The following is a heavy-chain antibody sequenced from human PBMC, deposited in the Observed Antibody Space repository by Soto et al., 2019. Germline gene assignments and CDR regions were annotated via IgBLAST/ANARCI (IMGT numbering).Heavy chain of an antibody. Sequence: GGSLRLSCAASVTTLSSYAMSWVRQAPGKGLEWVSAISGSGGSTYYADSVKGRFTISRDNSKNTLNLQMNSLRAEDTAVYYCAKQPLATTGSRWFDPWGQGTLVTVSS. D-gene: IGHD1-1*01. J-gene: IGHJ5*02. V-gene: IGHV3-23*01. CDR1: VTTLSSYA. CDR2: ISGSGGST. CDR3: AKQPLATTGSRWFDP.